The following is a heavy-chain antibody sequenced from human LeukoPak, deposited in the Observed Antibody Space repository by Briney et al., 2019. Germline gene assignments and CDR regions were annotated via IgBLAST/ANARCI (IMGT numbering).Heavy chain of an antibody. J-gene: IGHJ4*02. V-gene: IGHV1-8*01. CDR3: ARVAGGYCSGGSCYASSGWYFLVY. CDR2: MNPNSGNT. Sequence: ASVKASCKASGYTFTSYDINRVRQATGQGLEWMGWMNPNSGNTGYAQKFQGRVTMTRNTSISTAYMELSSLRSEDTAVYYCARVAGGYCSGGSCYASSGWYFLVYWGQGTLVTVSS. D-gene: IGHD2-15*01. CDR1: GYTFTSYD.